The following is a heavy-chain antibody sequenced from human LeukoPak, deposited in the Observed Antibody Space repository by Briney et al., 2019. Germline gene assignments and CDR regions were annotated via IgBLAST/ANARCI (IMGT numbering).Heavy chain of an antibody. CDR2: IYYSGNT. Sequence: SETLSLTCTVSGGSISSYYWSWIRQPPGKGLEWIGYIYYSGNTNYNPSLKSRVTISVDTSKNQFSLKLSSVTAADTAVYYCARVRYSSGWYPFDYWGQGTLVTVPS. V-gene: IGHV4-59*01. J-gene: IGHJ4*02. CDR1: GGSISSYY. CDR3: ARVRYSSGWYPFDY. D-gene: IGHD6-19*01.